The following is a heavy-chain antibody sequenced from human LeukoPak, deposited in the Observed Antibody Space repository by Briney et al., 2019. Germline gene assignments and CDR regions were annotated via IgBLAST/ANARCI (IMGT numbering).Heavy chain of an antibody. CDR2: INPSGGST. CDR1: GYTFTSYY. V-gene: IGHV1-46*01. CDR3: ARDSMTGYQNWYYGMDV. J-gene: IGHJ6*02. D-gene: IGHD3-9*01. Sequence: ASVTVSCKASGYTFTSYYMHWVRQAPGQGLEWMGIINPSGGSTSYAQKFQGRVTMTRDTSTSTVYMELSSLRSEDTAVYYCARDSMTGYQNWYYGMDVWGQGTTVTVSS.